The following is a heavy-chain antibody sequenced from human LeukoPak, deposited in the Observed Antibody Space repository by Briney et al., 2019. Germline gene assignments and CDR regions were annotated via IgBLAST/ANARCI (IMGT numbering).Heavy chain of an antibody. CDR2: IIPIFGTA. J-gene: IGHJ6*02. D-gene: IGHD2-21*02. Sequence: GSSVKVSCKASGGTFSSYAISWVRQAPGQGLEWMEGIIPIFGTANYAQKFQGRVTITADESTSTAYMELSSLRSEDTAVYYCARSRIVVVTASPYYYYGMDVWGQGTTVTVSS. CDR3: ARSRIVVVTASPYYYYGMDV. V-gene: IGHV1-69*01. CDR1: GGTFSSYA.